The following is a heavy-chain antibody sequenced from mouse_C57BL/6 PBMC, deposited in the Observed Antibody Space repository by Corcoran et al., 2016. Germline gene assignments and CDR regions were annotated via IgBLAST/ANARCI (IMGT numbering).Heavy chain of an antibody. J-gene: IGHJ2*01. D-gene: IGHD3-2*02. CDR2: INTYSGVP. CDR1: GYTFTTYG. Sequence: QIQLVQSGPELKKPGETVKISCKASGYTFTTYGMSWVKQAPGKGLKWMGWINTYSGVPTYADDFKGRFAFSLETSASTAYLQINNLKNEDTATYFCARDRDSSGYPWYFDYWGQGTTLTVSS. V-gene: IGHV9-3*01. CDR3: ARDRDSSGYPWYFDY.